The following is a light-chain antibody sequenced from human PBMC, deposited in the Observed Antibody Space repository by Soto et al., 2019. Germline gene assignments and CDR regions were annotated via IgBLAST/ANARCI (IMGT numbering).Light chain of an antibody. Sequence: QSVLTQPPSVSAAPGQKVIISCSGSNSNIGNNYVSWYQQLPGTAPKLLIYDNNNRPSGIPDRFSGSKSGTSATLDITGLQTGDEADYYCATWDSSLSVVVFGGGTKLTVL. V-gene: IGLV1-51*01. J-gene: IGLJ2*01. CDR1: NSNIGNNY. CDR3: ATWDSSLSVVV. CDR2: DNN.